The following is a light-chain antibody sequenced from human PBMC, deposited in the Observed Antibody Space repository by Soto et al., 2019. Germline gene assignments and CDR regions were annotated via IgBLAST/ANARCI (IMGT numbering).Light chain of an antibody. J-gene: IGLJ1*01. CDR1: ALPKQY. V-gene: IGLV3-25*02. CDR2: KDT. CDR3: QSADSSGTYPYV. Sequence: SYELTQPPSVSVSPGQTARITCSGDALPKQYAYWYQQKPGQAPVVVIYKDTQRPSGISERFSGSGSGTTVTLTISGVQAEDEADYYCQSADSSGTYPYVFGTGTKVTVL.